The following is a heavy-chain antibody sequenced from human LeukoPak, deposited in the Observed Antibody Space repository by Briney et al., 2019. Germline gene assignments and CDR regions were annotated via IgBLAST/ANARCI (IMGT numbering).Heavy chain of an antibody. CDR2: IYHSEST. V-gene: IGHV4-30-2*01. CDR3: ARVWAPPGVLDP. D-gene: IGHD1-20*01. CDR1: GGSISSGGYS. Sequence: SQTLSLTCLVSGGSISSGGYSWSWIRQPPGKGLEWIGYIYHSESTYYNPPLKSRVTISIDRSKNQFSLKLSSVTAADTAVYDWARVWAPPGVLDPWGQGTLVTVSS. J-gene: IGHJ5*02.